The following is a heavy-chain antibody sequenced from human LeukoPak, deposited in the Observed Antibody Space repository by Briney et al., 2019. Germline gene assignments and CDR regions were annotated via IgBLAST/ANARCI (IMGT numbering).Heavy chain of an antibody. CDR1: GASFSGYC. CDR2: INHSGST. J-gene: IGHJ4*02. Sequence: SETLSLTCAVYGASFSGYCWSWIRQPPGKGLEWIGEINHSGSTNYNPSLKSRVTISVDTSKNQFSLKLSSVTAADTAVYYCAVGTMVRNLDYWGQGTLVTVSS. CDR3: AVGTMVRNLDY. V-gene: IGHV4-34*01. D-gene: IGHD3-10*01.